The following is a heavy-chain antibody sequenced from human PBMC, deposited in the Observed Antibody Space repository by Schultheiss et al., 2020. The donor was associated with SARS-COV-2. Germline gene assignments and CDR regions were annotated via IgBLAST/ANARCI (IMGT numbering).Heavy chain of an antibody. CDR1: GGSFSGYY. CDR2: IYYSGST. V-gene: IGHV4-34*01. D-gene: IGHD3-3*01. Sequence: SQTLSLTCAVYGGSFSGYYWSWIRQPPGKGLEWIGSIYYSGSTNYNPSLKSRVTISVDTSKNQFSLKLSSVTAADTAVYYCARDYDFWSGYYASTQKDYWGQGTLVTGSS. CDR3: ARDYDFWSGYYASTQKDY. J-gene: IGHJ4*02.